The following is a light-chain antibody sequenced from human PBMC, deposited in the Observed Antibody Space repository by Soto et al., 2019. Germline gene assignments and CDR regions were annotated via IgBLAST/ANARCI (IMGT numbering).Light chain of an antibody. J-gene: IGKJ1*01. V-gene: IGKV1-6*01. CDR1: QDIRSE. Sequence: AIQMTQSPSSLSASVGDRVTITCRASQDIRSELAWYQQKPGKAPILLIYAASTLQSGVPSRFSGSGSGADFTLTISSLQPEDFATYYCLHDYNYPRTFGQGTKVEMK. CDR2: AAS. CDR3: LHDYNYPRT.